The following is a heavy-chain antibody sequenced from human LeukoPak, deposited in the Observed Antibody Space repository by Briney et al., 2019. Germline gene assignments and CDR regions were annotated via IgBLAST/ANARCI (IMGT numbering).Heavy chain of an antibody. CDR1: GFTFISYA. J-gene: IGHJ3*02. CDR2: ISGSGGST. D-gene: IGHD6-6*01. Sequence: PGGSRRLSCAASGFTFISYAMSWVRQAPGKGLKWVSAISGSGGSTYYADSVKGRFTISRDNSKNTLYLQMNSLRAEDTAVYYCAKDRSKQLVPEDAFDIWGQGTMVTVSS. CDR3: AKDRSKQLVPEDAFDI. V-gene: IGHV3-23*01.